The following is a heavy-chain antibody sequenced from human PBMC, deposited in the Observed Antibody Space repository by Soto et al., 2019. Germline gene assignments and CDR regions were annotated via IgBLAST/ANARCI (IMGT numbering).Heavy chain of an antibody. V-gene: IGHV1-2*04. Sequence: ASVKVSCKASGHTFNPYYIHWVRQAPGQGLDWVGWIYPKTGDTYYAQKFQGWVTMTSDTSISTVYMELRSLKSDDTAIYYCVRENWYYDYWGQGTLVTVSS. CDR1: GHTFNPYY. CDR2: IYPKTGDT. J-gene: IGHJ4*02. D-gene: IGHD1-7*01. CDR3: VRENWYYDY.